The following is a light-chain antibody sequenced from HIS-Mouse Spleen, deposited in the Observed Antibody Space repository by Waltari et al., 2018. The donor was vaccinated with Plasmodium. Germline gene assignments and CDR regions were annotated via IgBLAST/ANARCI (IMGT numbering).Light chain of an antibody. V-gene: IGLV2-14*03. CDR1: SSDVGGYNY. Sequence: QSALTQPASVSGSPGQSITISCTGTSSDVGGYNYVSWYQQHPGKAPKLMIYDVSNRPSGVSNRFSGSKSCNAASLTISGLQAEDEADYYCSSYTSSSTLVFGGGTQLTGL. J-gene: IGLJ2*01. CDR3: SSYTSSSTLV. CDR2: DVS.